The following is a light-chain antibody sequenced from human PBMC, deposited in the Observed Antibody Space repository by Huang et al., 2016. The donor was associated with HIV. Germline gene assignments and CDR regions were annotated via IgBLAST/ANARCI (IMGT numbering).Light chain of an antibody. V-gene: IGKV4-1*01. CDR1: QTVLYSLNKKNH. J-gene: IGKJ1*01. CDR2: WAT. CDR3: LQYYSVPQT. Sequence: DIVMTQPPDSLAVSPGERATINCKSSQTVLYSLNKKNHLAWFQQKPGRPPKLLIYWATTRESGVPDRFSGSGSGTDFTLTINNLQAEDVAVYFCLQYYSVPQTFGHGTKVEIK.